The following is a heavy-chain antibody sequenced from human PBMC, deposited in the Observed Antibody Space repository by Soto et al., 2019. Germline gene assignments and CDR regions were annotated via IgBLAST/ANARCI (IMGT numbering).Heavy chain of an antibody. CDR2: ISGSGGST. CDR3: AKSVPGIYDFWSGSLYYFDY. J-gene: IGHJ4*02. Sequence: VGSLRLSCAASGFTFSSYAMSWVRQAPGKGLEWVSAISGSGGSTYYADSVKGRFTISRDNSKNTLYLQMNSLRAEDTAVYYCAKSVPGIYDFWSGSLYYFDYWGQGTLVTVSS. CDR1: GFTFSSYA. V-gene: IGHV3-23*01. D-gene: IGHD3-3*01.